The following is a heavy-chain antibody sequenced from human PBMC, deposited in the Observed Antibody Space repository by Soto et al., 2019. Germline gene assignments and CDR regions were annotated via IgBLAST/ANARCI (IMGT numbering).Heavy chain of an antibody. J-gene: IGHJ4*02. CDR2: ISSNGGST. Sequence: EVQLVESGGGLVQPGGSLRLSCAASGFTFSSYAMNWVRQAPGKGLEYVSAISSNGGSTNYANSVKGRFTISRDNSKNTLYLQMGSLRAEDMAVYYCARRDGYNFDYWGQGTLVTVSS. CDR3: ARRDGYNFDY. V-gene: IGHV3-64*01. CDR1: GFTFSSYA. D-gene: IGHD5-12*01.